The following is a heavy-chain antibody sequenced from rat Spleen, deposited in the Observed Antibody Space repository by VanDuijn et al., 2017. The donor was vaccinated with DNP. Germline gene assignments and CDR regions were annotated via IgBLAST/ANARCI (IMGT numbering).Heavy chain of an antibody. Sequence: EVQLQESGPGLVKPSQSLFLTCSVTGYSITSCCRWTWIRKFPGNKLEWMGYINSAGSTNYNPSLKSRISITRDTSKNQFFLQVNSVTTEDTATYYCARGDILRSFDYWGQGVMVTVSS. V-gene: IGHV3-3*01. CDR2: INSAGST. D-gene: IGHD1-6*01. J-gene: IGHJ2*01. CDR1: GYSITSCCR. CDR3: ARGDILRSFDY.